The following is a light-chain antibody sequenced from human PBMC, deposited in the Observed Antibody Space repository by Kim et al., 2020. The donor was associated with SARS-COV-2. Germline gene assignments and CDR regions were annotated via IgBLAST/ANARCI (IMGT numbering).Light chain of an antibody. V-gene: IGLV10-54*04. Sequence: QAGLTQPPSVSKGLRQTATLTCTGNNNNVGNQGAAWLQQHQGHPPKLLSYRNNNRPSGISERFSASRSGDTAFLTITGLQPEDETDYYCSAWDSSLNAWVFGGGTKLTVL. CDR2: RNN. J-gene: IGLJ3*02. CDR1: NNNVGNQG. CDR3: SAWDSSLNAWV.